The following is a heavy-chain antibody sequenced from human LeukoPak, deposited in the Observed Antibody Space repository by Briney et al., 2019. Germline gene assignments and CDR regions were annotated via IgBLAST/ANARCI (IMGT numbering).Heavy chain of an antibody. D-gene: IGHD3-10*01. V-gene: IGHV3-30*18. CDR1: GFTFSSSG. CDR2: ISYDGSSK. J-gene: IGHJ4*02. Sequence: GGSLGLSCAASGFTFSSSGMYWVRQAPGKGLKWVAVISYDGSSKYYADSVKGRFTISRDNSKNTLYLQMNSLRAEDTAVYYCAKEFHGSGSYPDYWGQGTLVTVSS. CDR3: AKEFHGSGSYPDY.